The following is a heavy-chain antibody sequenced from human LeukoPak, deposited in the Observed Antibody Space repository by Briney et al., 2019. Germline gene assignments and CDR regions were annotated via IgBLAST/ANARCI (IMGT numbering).Heavy chain of an antibody. CDR3: ARDEVGAKVY. Sequence: SETLSLTCTVSGGSISSSSYYWGWIRQPPGKGLEWIGSIYYSGSTYYNPSLKSRVTISVDTSKNQFSLKLRSVTAADTGVYYCARDEVGAKVYWGRGILVTVSS. CDR1: GGSISSSSYY. V-gene: IGHV4-39*07. CDR2: IYYSGST. J-gene: IGHJ4*02. D-gene: IGHD1-26*01.